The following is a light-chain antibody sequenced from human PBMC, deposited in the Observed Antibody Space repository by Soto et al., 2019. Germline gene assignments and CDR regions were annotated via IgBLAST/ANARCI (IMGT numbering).Light chain of an antibody. CDR2: GAS. V-gene: IGKV3-15*01. CDR3: QQYYSWPLT. Sequence: TLSVFPGERATLSCRASQSVSSNLAWYQQSPGQTPRLLIYGASTRATGIPARFSGGGSGTEFALTISSLQSEDFAVYYCQQYYSWPLTFGGGTKVDIK. J-gene: IGKJ4*01. CDR1: QSVSSN.